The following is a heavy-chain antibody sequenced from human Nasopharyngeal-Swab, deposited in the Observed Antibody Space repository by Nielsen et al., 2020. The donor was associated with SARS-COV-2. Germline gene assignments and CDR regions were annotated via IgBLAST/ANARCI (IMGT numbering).Heavy chain of an antibody. D-gene: IGHD3-22*01. CDR3: AREGPGYDYYDSSGYQSTSDAFDI. Sequence: SQTLSLTCAISGDSVSSNSAAWNWIRQSPSRGLEWLGRTYYRSKWYNDYAVSVKSRITINPDTSKNQFSLQLNSVTPEDTAVYYCAREGPGYDYYDSSGYQSTSDAFDIWGQGTMVTASS. CDR1: GDSVSSNSAA. J-gene: IGHJ3*02. CDR2: TYYRSKWYN. V-gene: IGHV6-1*01.